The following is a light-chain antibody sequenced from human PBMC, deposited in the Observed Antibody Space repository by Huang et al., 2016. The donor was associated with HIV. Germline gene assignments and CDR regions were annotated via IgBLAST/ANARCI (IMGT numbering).Light chain of an antibody. CDR3: HQYYHWPET. Sequence: ELVLTQSPATLSVSPGERVTLFCRASQSVKSNLAWYQQKPGQAPRPLIFAASTRATGIPARFSGSGSGTEFTLTISSLQSEDFAVYYCHQYYHWPETFGQGTRVEIK. CDR2: AAS. CDR1: QSVKSN. J-gene: IGKJ1*01. V-gene: IGKV3-15*01.